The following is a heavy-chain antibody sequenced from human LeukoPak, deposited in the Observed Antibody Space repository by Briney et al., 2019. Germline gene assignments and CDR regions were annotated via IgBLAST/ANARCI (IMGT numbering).Heavy chain of an antibody. CDR1: GFTLSSNG. CDR3: AKGRYYYDSSGYLDY. Sequence: GRSRRLSCALSGFTLSSNGTHWDRQPPDKGMEWEAVISYDGSNKCYADSVRGRFTISRDNSKNTLYLQMNSLRAEDTAVYYCAKGRYYYDSSGYLDYWGQGTLVTVSS. CDR2: ISYDGSNK. D-gene: IGHD3-22*01. V-gene: IGHV3-30*18. J-gene: IGHJ4*02.